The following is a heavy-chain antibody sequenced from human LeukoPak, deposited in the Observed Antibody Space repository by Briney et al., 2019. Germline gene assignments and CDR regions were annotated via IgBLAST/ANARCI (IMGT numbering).Heavy chain of an antibody. CDR2: IYYSGST. V-gene: IGHV4-39*01. J-gene: IGHJ4*02. Sequence: SQTLSLTCTVSGGSISSSTYYWGWIPQPPGKGLEWIGSIYYSGSTYYNPSLKSRVTISVDTSKNQFSLKLSSVTAADTPVYYCARLDGDSLFDYWGQGTLVTVSS. CDR3: ARLDGDSLFDY. D-gene: IGHD4-17*01. CDR1: GGSISSSTYY.